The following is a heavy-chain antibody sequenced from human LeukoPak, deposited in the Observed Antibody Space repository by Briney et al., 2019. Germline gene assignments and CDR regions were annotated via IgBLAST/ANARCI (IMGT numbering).Heavy chain of an antibody. CDR3: ARGPPYGSRSDFFDY. Sequence: GGSLRLSCAASGFTFSSYWMHWVRQAPGKGLVWVSRINSDGSSTSYADSVKGRFTISRDNAKNTLYLQMSSLRVEDTAVYYCARGPPYGSRSDFFDYWGQGTLVTVSA. V-gene: IGHV3-74*01. CDR2: INSDGSST. J-gene: IGHJ4*02. CDR1: GFTFSSYW. D-gene: IGHD3-10*01.